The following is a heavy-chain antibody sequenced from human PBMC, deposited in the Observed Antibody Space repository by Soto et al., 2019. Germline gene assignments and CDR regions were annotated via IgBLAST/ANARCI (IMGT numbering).Heavy chain of an antibody. J-gene: IGHJ5*02. CDR2: IYYSGST. V-gene: IGHV4-30-4*01. Sequence: SETLSLTCTVSGGSISSGDYYWSWIRQPPGKGLEWIGYIYYSGSTYYNPSLKSRVTISVDTSKNQFSLKLSSVTAADTAVYYCARVSAVSWFDPWGQGTLVTVSS. D-gene: IGHD4-4*01. CDR3: ARVSAVSWFDP. CDR1: GGSISSGDYY.